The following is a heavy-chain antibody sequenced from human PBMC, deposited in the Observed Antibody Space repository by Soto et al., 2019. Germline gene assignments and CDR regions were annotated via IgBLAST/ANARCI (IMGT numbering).Heavy chain of an antibody. V-gene: IGHV3-53*01. D-gene: IGHD2-21*02. J-gene: IGHJ4*02. CDR1: GFNVNSDY. Sequence: GGSLRLSCAASGFNVNSDYMNWVRQTPGKGLEWVASIYSGETTYYADSVRGRFTIPSDKSKNTLYFQLSSLRIEDTAVYYCTRDGRGLGRLSLFEYWGQGGLVTVSS. CDR2: IYSGETT. CDR3: TRDGRGLGRLSLFEY.